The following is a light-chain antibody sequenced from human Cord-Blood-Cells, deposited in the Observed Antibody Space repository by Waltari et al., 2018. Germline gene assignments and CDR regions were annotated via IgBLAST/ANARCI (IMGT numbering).Light chain of an antibody. J-gene: IGKJ4*01. V-gene: IGKV1-9*01. CDR2: AAS. CDR1: QGISSY. Sequence: DIQLTQSPSFLSASVGDRVTITCRASQGISSYLAWYQQKPGKAPKLLIYAASTLQSGVPSRFSGSGSGTEFTLTIINLQPEDFATYYCQQLKSYPRTFGGGTKVEIK. CDR3: QQLKSYPRT.